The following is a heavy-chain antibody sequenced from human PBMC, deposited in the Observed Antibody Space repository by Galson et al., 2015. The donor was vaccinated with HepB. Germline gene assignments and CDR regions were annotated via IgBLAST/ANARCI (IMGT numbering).Heavy chain of an antibody. D-gene: IGHD6-13*01. CDR2: IRSKAYSYAT. Sequence: SLRLSCAASGFTFSGSAIHWVRQASGKGPEWVGLIRSKAYSYATLYVPSLKGRFTISRDDSKNMAYLHMKSLKTEDTAMYYRSRLGDLSGYSSRWGQGTLVTVSS. CDR3: SRLGDLSGYSSR. J-gene: IGHJ4*02. V-gene: IGHV3-73*01. CDR1: GFTFSGSA.